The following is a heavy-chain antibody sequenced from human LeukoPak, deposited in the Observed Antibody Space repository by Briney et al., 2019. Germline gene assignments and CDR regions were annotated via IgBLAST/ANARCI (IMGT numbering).Heavy chain of an antibody. CDR3: VREGAYCSGASCYFDY. Sequence: GGSLRLSCTPSGFTFGSYEMHWVRQAPGKGLEWVSYITSSGRTIYYANSVKGRFTISRDDAKNSLYLQMSSLRAEDTAVYYCVREGAYCSGASCYFDYWGQGTLVTVSS. CDR1: GFTFGSYE. D-gene: IGHD2-15*01. CDR2: ITSSGRTI. V-gene: IGHV3-48*03. J-gene: IGHJ4*02.